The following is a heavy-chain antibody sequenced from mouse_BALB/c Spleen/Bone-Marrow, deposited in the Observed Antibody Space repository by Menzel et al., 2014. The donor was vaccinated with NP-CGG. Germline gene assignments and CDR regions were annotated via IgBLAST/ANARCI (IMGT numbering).Heavy chain of an antibody. D-gene: IGHD2-4*01. CDR1: GFTFSSFV. V-gene: IGHV5-17*02. J-gene: IGHJ2*01. CDR3: ASDYDYYDY. CDR2: ISSGSSTI. Sequence: EVKLTESGGCLVQPGGSRKHSCAASGFTFSSFVMHWVRQAPEKGLEWVAYISSGSSTIYYADTVKVRFTISRDNPKKTLFLQMTSLRSEDTAMYYCASDYDYYDYWGQGTTLTVSS.